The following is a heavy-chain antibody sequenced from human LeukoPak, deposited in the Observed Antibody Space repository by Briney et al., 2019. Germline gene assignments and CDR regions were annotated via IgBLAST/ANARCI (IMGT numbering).Heavy chain of an antibody. D-gene: IGHD1-26*01. Sequence: SQTLSLTCAISGDSVSSNSASWNWIRQSPSRGLEWLGRTYYRSEWNSDYSVSVKSRIMISPDTSKNQFSLHLNSVTPEDTAVYYCARDPDSSYEWGPFDTWGQGAQVTVSS. CDR2: TYYRSEWNS. V-gene: IGHV6-1*01. J-gene: IGHJ5*02. CDR1: GDSVSSNSAS. CDR3: ARDPDSSYEWGPFDT.